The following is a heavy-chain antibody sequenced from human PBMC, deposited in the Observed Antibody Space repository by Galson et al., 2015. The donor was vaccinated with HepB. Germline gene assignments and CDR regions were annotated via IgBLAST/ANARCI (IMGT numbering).Heavy chain of an antibody. CDR1: GFTLSSYG. V-gene: IGHV3-30*18. Sequence: SLRLSCAASGFTLSSYGMHWVRQAPGKGLEWVAVISYDGSNKYYADSVKGRFTISRDSSKNTLYLQMNGLRAEDTAVYYCAKDGDQGMDVWGQGTTVTVSS. J-gene: IGHJ6*02. CDR3: AKDGDQGMDV. CDR2: ISYDGSNK. D-gene: IGHD7-27*01.